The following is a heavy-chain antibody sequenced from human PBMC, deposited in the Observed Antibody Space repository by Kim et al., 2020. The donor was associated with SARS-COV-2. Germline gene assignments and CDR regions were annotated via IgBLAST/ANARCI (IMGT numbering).Heavy chain of an antibody. CDR3: ARDLVIMTPNQPWYPRYGMDV. D-gene: IGHD3-9*01. J-gene: IGHJ6*02. CDR1: GFTVSSNY. CDR2: IYSGGST. V-gene: IGHV3-53*01. Sequence: GGSLRLSCAASGFTVSSNYMSWVRQAPGKGLEWVSVIYSGGSTYYADSVKGRFTISRDNSKNTLYLQMNSLRAEDTAVYYCARDLVIMTPNQPWYPRYGMDVWGQGTTVTVSS.